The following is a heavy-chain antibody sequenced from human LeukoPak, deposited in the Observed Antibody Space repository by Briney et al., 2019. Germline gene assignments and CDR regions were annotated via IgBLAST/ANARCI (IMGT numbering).Heavy chain of an antibody. CDR3: VRAYFSSWYMNWFDP. J-gene: IGHJ5*02. V-gene: IGHV4-34*01. CDR2: IYPSGST. Sequence: SETLSLTYAVYGGSFSGYYWSWIRQPPGKGLEWIGSIYPSGSTYYYPSLKSRVTISLDTSKNQFSLKLSSVTAADTAVYYCVRAYFSSWYMNWFDPWGQGTLVTVSS. CDR1: GGSFSGYY. D-gene: IGHD6-13*01.